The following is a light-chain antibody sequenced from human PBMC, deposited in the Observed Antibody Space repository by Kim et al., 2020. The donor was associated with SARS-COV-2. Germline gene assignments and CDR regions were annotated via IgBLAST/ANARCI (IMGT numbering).Light chain of an antibody. V-gene: IGKV3-15*01. Sequence: SVSPGARATLSCRASQSISTNLAWYQQKPGQAPRLLMYGASTRATGIPARFTGSGSGTEFTLTISSLQSEDFAVYSCQQYNDWPYTFGQGTKLEI. CDR3: QQYNDWPYT. CDR1: QSISTN. CDR2: GAS. J-gene: IGKJ2*01.